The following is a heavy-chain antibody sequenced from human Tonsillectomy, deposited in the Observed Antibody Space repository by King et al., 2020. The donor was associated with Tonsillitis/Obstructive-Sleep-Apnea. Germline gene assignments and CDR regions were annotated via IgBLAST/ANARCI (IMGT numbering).Heavy chain of an antibody. CDR3: ATLWRGYYQGGYYYYMDV. J-gene: IGHJ6*03. CDR2: FDPEDGET. Sequence: QLVQSGAEVKKPGASVKVSCKVSGYSLTELSMHWVRQAPGKGLEWMGGFDPEDGETVYTQKFQGRVTMTEDTSTDTAYREMSSLRSEDRAVYYCATLWRGYYQGGYYYYMDVWGRGTTVTVSS. V-gene: IGHV1-24*01. CDR1: GYSLTELS. D-gene: IGHD3-3*01.